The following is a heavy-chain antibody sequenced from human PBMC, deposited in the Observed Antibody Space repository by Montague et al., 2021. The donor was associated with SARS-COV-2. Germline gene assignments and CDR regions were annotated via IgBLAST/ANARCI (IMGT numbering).Heavy chain of an antibody. J-gene: IGHJ4*02. V-gene: IGHV4-31*03. CDR3: ARTHTIFGVVITSFDY. CDR2: IYYSGST. D-gene: IGHD3-3*01. Sequence: TLSLTCTVSGGSISSGGYYWSWIRQHPGKGLEWIGYIYYSGSTYYNPSLKSRVTISVDTSKNQFSLKLSSVTAADTAVYYSARTHTIFGVVITSFDYWGQGTLVTVSS. CDR1: GGSISSGGYY.